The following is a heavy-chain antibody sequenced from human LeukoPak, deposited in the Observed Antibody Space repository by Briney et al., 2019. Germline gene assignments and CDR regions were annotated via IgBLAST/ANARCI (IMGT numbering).Heavy chain of an antibody. CDR1: GFTFSSYE. D-gene: IGHD2-21*02. V-gene: IGHV3-48*03. CDR3: ARDSVVTAILPLDY. CDR2: ISSSGSTI. J-gene: IGHJ4*02. Sequence: PGGSLRLSCAASGFTFSSYEMNWVRQAPGKGLEWVSYISSSGSTIYYADSVKGRFTISRDNAKNSLYLQMNSLRAEDTAVYYCARDSVVTAILPLDYWGQGTLVTVSS.